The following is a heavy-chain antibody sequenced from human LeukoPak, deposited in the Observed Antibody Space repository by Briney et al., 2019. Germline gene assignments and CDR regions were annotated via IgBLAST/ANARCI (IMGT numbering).Heavy chain of an antibody. CDR2: INHSGST. V-gene: IGHV4-34*01. Sequence: SETLSLTCAVYGGSFSGYYWSWIRQPPGKGLEWIGEINHSGSTNYNPSLKSRVTISVDTSKNQFFLKLSSVTAADTAVYYCARGRYFDGMDVWGQGTTVTVSS. D-gene: IGHD3-9*01. CDR3: ARGRYFDGMDV. CDR1: GGSFSGYY. J-gene: IGHJ6*02.